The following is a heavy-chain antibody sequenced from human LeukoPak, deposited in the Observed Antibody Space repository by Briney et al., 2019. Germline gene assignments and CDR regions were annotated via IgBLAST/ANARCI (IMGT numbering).Heavy chain of an antibody. CDR3: AGGDVVRFLEWSPYSGDYYYYMDV. J-gene: IGHJ6*03. V-gene: IGHV1-69*05. D-gene: IGHD3-3*01. CDR1: GGTFSSYA. Sequence: SVKVSCKASGGTFSSYAISWVRQAPGQGLEWMGRIIPIFGTANYAQKFQGRVTITTDESTSTAYMELSSLRSEEKAVYYCAGGDVVRFLEWSPYSGDYYYYMDVWGEGTTVTVSS. CDR2: IIPIFGTA.